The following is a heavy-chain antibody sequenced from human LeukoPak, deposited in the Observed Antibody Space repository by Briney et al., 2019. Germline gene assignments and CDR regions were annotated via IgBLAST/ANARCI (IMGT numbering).Heavy chain of an antibody. Sequence: SQTLSLTCTVSGGSISSGDYYWSWIRQPPGKGLEWIGYIYYSGSTYYNPSLKSRVTISVDTSKNQFSLKLSSVTAADTAVYYCARGNHGDYTGGPFDPWGQGTLVTVSS. V-gene: IGHV4-30-4*01. J-gene: IGHJ5*02. CDR3: ARGNHGDYTGGPFDP. CDR2: IYYSGST. D-gene: IGHD4-17*01. CDR1: GGSISSGDYY.